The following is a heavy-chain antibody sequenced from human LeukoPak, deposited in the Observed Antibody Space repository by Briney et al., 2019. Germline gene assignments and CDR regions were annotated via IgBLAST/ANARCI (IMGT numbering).Heavy chain of an antibody. CDR1: GGSISSSSYY. Sequence: SETLSLTCTVSGGSISSSSYYWGWIRQPPGKGQEWIGSIYYSGSTYYNPSLKSRVTISVDTSKNQFSLKLSSVTAADTAVYYCARVPGERYCSSTSCYNQWGTFDYWGQGTLVTVSS. V-gene: IGHV4-39*07. J-gene: IGHJ4*02. D-gene: IGHD2-2*01. CDR3: ARVPGERYCSSTSCYNQWGTFDY. CDR2: IYYSGST.